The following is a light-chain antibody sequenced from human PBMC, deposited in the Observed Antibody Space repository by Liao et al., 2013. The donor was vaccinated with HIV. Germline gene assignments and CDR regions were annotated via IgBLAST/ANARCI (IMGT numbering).Light chain of an antibody. CDR3: QTWGSSTAV. V-gene: IGLV3-1*01. CDR1: KLGDKY. J-gene: IGLJ2*01. Sequence: SYELTQPPSVSVSPGQTVSITCSGDKLGDKYACWYQQKPGQSPVLVIYEDRKRPSGIPERFSGSNSANTATLTISGTQDVDEADYYCQTWGSSTAVFGGGTKLTVL. CDR2: EDR.